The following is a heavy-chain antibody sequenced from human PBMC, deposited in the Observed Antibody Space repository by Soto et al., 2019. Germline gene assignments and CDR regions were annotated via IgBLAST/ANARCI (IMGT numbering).Heavy chain of an antibody. CDR1: GGSISSGGYY. V-gene: IGHV4-31*03. Sequence: QVQLQESGPGLVKPSQTLXXXXTVSGGSISSGGYYWSWIRQHPGKGLEWIGYIYYSGSTYYNPSLKSRVTMSVDTSENQFSLRLSSVTAADTAVYYCARKDSGYADYMDVWGKGTTVTVSS. D-gene: IGHD5-12*01. CDR3: ARKDSGYADYMDV. CDR2: IYYSGST. J-gene: IGHJ6*03.